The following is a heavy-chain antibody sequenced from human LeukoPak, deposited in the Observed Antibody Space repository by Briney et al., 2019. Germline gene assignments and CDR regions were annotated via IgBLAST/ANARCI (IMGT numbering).Heavy chain of an antibody. CDR1: GFTFNSYA. CDR2: ISGSGGKT. Sequence: GGSLRLSCAASGFTFNSYAMSWVRQTPGKGLEWVSSISGSGGKTYYTDSVKGRFSISRDNSNKMVYLQMNRLRVEDTALYYCAKGHGGSDGHYYYDHWGQGTLVTVSS. J-gene: IGHJ4*02. D-gene: IGHD4-23*01. CDR3: AKGHGGSDGHYYYDH. V-gene: IGHV3-23*01.